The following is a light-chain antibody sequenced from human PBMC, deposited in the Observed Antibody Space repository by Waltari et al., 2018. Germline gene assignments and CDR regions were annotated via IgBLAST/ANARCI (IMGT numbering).Light chain of an antibody. V-gene: IGKV3-20*01. CDR2: GAS. CDR3: QQYGSSPIT. J-gene: IGKJ3*01. Sequence: EIVLPQSPGTLSLSPGEGATLPCRASQSVSSIYLAWYQQKPGQTPRLLIYGASSRSTGIPDRFSGSGSGTDFTLTISRLEPEDFAVYFCQQYGSSPITFGPGTKVDIK. CDR1: QSVSSIY.